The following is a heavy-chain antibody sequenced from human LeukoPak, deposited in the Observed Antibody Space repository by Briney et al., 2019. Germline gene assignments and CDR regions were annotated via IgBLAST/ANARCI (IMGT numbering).Heavy chain of an antibody. CDR1: GFTFSTYS. CDR2: ITSSSRTI. Sequence: PGGSLRLSCAASGFTFSTYSMNWVRQAPGKGLEWVSYITSSSRTIYYADSVKGRFTISRDNAKNSLFLQINSLRDEDTAVYSCARGGDGAPFYPDYWGQGTLVTVSS. CDR3: ARGGDGAPFYPDY. V-gene: IGHV3-48*02. D-gene: IGHD4/OR15-4a*01. J-gene: IGHJ4*02.